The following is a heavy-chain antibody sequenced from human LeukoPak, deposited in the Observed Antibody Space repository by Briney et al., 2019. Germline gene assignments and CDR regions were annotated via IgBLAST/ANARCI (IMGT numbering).Heavy chain of an antibody. CDR3: AIMVDGDYGSDY. CDR1: GYTFTDYS. J-gene: IGHJ4*02. V-gene: IGHV1-2*02. Sequence: APVKASCKPSGYTFTDYSMHWVPQAPGHGLEWMEWINPNSGGTNYAQKVQGRVTMTRDTSISPAYMELSSLRSDGTAVYYCAIMVDGDYGSDYWGQGTLVTVSS. CDR2: INPNSGGT. D-gene: IGHD4-17*01.